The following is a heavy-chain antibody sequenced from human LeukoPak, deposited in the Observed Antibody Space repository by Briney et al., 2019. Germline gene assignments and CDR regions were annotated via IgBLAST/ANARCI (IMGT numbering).Heavy chain of an antibody. CDR1: GYTFTGYY. J-gene: IGHJ4*02. Sequence: ASVKVSCKASGYTFTGYYMHWVRQAPGQGLEWMGRINPNSGGTNYAQKFQGRVTMTRDTSISTAYMGLRSLRSDDTAVYYCARDPYCSGGSCYFVGNYFDYWGQGTLVTVSS. CDR3: ARDPYCSGGSCYFVGNYFDY. D-gene: IGHD2-15*01. CDR2: INPNSGGT. V-gene: IGHV1-2*06.